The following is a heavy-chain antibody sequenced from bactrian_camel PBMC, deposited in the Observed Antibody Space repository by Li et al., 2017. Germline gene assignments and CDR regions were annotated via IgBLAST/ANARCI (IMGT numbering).Heavy chain of an antibody. CDR2: IVGDGSRT. V-gene: IGHV3S6*01. Sequence: HVQLVESGGGSVQPGGSLRLSCAASGFTFSNYWMYWVRQAPGKGLEWVSRIVGDGSRTYYADSVKGRFTISRDNAKNTVYLQMNSLKSEDTGLYYCATLKYCSDGYYTTYGMDYWGKGTQVTFS. CDR1: GFTFSNYW. J-gene: IGHJ7*01. D-gene: IGHD2*01.